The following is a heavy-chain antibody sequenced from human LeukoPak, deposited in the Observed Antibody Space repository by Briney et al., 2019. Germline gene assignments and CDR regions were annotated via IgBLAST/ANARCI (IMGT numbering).Heavy chain of an antibody. CDR2: INPNSGGT. V-gene: IGHV1-2*02. D-gene: IGHD6-6*01. Sequence: ASVKVSCKASGFTFTGFYMHWVRQAPGQGLEWMGWINPNSGGTNYAQKFQGRVTMTRDTSINTAYMELSRLRSDDTAVYYCARGGYSRSSEYYYGMDVWGQETTVTVSS. J-gene: IGHJ6*02. CDR3: ARGGYSRSSEYYYGMDV. CDR1: GFTFTGFY.